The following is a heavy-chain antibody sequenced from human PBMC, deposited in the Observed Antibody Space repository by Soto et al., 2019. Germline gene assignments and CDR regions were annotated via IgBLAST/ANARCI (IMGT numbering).Heavy chain of an antibody. CDR2: ISGSGGST. CDR3: AKDILVVVAATADY. CDR1: GFTFSSYA. Sequence: PGGSLRLSCAASGFTFSSYAMSWVRQAPGKGLEWVSAISGSGGSTYYADSVKGRFTISRDNSKNTLYLQMNSLRAEDTAVYYCAKDILVVVAATADYWGQGTLVNVS. J-gene: IGHJ4*02. V-gene: IGHV3-23*01. D-gene: IGHD2-15*01.